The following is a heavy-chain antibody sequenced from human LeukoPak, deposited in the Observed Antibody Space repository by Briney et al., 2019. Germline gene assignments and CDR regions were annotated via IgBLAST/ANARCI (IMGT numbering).Heavy chain of an antibody. CDR3: AKGNGGNSGEYFYYGMDV. CDR1: GFTFSSYN. V-gene: IGHV3-23*01. Sequence: PGGSLRLSCAASGFTFSSYNMTWVRQAPGKGLEWVSAISGSGGNTYYADSVKGRFTISRDNSKNTLYLQMNSLRAEDTAVYYCAKGNGGNSGEYFYYGMDVWGQGTTVTVSS. CDR2: ISGSGGNT. D-gene: IGHD4-23*01. J-gene: IGHJ6*02.